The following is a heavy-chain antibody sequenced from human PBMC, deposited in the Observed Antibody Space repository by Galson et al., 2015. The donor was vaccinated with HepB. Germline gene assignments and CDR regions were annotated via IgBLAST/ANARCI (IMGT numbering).Heavy chain of an antibody. J-gene: IGHJ4*02. CDR2: IWYDGSNK. CDR1: GFTFSSYG. V-gene: IGHV3-33*01. Sequence: SLRLSCAASGFTFSSYGMHWVRQAPGKGLEWVAVIWYDGSNKYYADSVKGRFTISRDNSKNTLYLQMNSLRAEDTAVYYCARDPCGGLPQGYGGNSETRFDYWGQGTLVTVSS. D-gene: IGHD4-23*01. CDR3: ARDPCGGLPQGYGGNSETRFDY.